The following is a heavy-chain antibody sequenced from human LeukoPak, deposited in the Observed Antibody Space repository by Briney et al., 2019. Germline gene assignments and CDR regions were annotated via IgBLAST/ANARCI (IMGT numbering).Heavy chain of an antibody. J-gene: IGHJ4*02. V-gene: IGHV4-34*01. CDR1: GGSISSYY. D-gene: IGHD3-22*01. CDR3: AGRPRYYDRAYFDY. CDR2: INHSGST. Sequence: SETLSLTCTVSGGSISSYYWSWIRQPPGKGLEWIGEINHSGSTNYNPSLKSRVTISVDTSKNQFSLKLSSVTAADTAVYYCAGRPRYYDRAYFDYWGQGTLVTVSS.